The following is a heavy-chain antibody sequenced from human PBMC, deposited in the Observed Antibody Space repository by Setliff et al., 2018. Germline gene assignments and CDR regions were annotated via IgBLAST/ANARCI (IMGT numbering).Heavy chain of an antibody. CDR1: GFTFSSYE. Sequence: GSLRLSCAASGFTFSSYEMNWVRQAPGKGLEWVSYISSSGITIYYADSVKGRLTISRDNAKNSLYLQMNSLRAKDTAVYYCAKEGYYDFWSGYLTHYYYYMDVWGKGTTVTVSS. J-gene: IGHJ6*03. CDR3: AKEGYYDFWSGYLTHYYYYMDV. D-gene: IGHD3-3*01. CDR2: ISSSGITI. V-gene: IGHV3-48*03.